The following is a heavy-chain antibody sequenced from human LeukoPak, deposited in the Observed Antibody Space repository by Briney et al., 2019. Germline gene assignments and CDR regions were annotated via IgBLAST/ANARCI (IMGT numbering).Heavy chain of an antibody. J-gene: IGHJ4*02. D-gene: IGHD3-10*01. CDR1: GFTFSSYA. V-gene: IGHV3-30-3*01. Sequence: GGSLRLSCAASGFTFSSYAMHWVRQAPGKGLEWVAVISYDGSNKYYADSVKGRFTISRDNSKNTLYLQMNSLRAEDTAVYYCARDFQRYYYGSGSYMFDYWGQGTLVTVSS. CDR2: ISYDGSNK. CDR3: ARDFQRYYYGSGSYMFDY.